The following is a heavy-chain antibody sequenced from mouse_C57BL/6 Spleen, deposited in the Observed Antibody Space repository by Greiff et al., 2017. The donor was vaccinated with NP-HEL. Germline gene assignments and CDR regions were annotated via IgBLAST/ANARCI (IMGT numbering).Heavy chain of an antibody. CDR1: GFNIRDYY. CDR3: ASYYGSSFDFDY. CDR2: IDPEDGET. D-gene: IGHD1-1*01. J-gene: IGHJ2*01. Sequence: EVQLQQSGAELVKPGASVKLSCTASGFNIRDYYMHWVKQRTEQGLEWIGRIDPEDGETKYAPKFQGKATITADTASNTAYLQLSSLTSEDTAVYYCASYYGSSFDFDYWGQGTTLTVSS. V-gene: IGHV14-2*01.